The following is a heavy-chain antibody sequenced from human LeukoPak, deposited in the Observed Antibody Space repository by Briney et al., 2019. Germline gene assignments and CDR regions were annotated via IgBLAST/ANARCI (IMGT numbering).Heavy chain of an antibody. V-gene: IGHV3-7*01. Sequence: GGSLRLSCAASGSTFSGHWLTWVRQAPGRGLEWVASTREDGREAHYVDSVKGRFTISRDNTKNSLYLQMNSLRVEDTAVYYYAREWHDYGGDSGGYWGQGTLVTVSS. D-gene: IGHD4-23*01. CDR1: GSTFSGHW. CDR2: TREDGREA. J-gene: IGHJ4*02. CDR3: AREWHDYGGDSGGY.